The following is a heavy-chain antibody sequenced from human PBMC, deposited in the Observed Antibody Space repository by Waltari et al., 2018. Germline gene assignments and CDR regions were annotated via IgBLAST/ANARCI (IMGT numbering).Heavy chain of an antibody. CDR1: GFTFSSYA. CDR2: ISGSGGST. CDR3: AKWHGCSSTSCYYYGMDV. V-gene: IGHV3-23*04. J-gene: IGHJ6*02. Sequence: EVQLVESGGGLVQPGGSLRLSCAASGFTFSSYAMTLVRQAPGKGLEWVSAISGSGGSTYYADSVKGRFTISRDNSKNTLYLQMNSLRAEDTAVYYCAKWHGCSSTSCYYYGMDVWGQGTTVTVSS. D-gene: IGHD2-2*01.